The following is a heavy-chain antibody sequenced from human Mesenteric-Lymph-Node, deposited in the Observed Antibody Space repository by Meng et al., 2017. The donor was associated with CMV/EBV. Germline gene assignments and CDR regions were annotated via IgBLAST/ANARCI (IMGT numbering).Heavy chain of an antibody. CDR2: IIPVLGIT. D-gene: IGHD1-1*01. CDR3: ARAAGRRTWTSFDP. CDR1: GGTISSFT. J-gene: IGHJ5*02. Sequence: SVKVSCKASGGTISSFTISWVRQAPGHGLEWMGRIIPVLGITDYAQKFQGRVTITADKSTNTGYMELSSLKSDDTAVYYCARAAGRRTWTSFDPWGQGTLVTVSS. V-gene: IGHV1-69*02.